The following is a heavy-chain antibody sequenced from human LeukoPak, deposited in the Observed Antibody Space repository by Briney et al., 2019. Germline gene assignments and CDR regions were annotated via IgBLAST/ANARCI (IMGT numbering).Heavy chain of an antibody. J-gene: IGHJ4*02. V-gene: IGHV4-59*11. Sequence: SETLSLTCSVSGGSINSHYWSWIRQPPGKRLEWIGYIFNTGNTNYNPSLASRVTMSVDTSRAQFFLRLSPVTAADMAIDYCASRPADTTWYGVFDYWRQGTMVTVSS. CDR3: ASRPADTTWYGVFDY. D-gene: IGHD3-10*01. CDR1: GGSINSHY. CDR2: IFNTGNT.